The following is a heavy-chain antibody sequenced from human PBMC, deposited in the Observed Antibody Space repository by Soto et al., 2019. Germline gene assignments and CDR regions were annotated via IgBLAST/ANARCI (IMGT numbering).Heavy chain of an antibody. CDR3: ARDPGGSPVYAGFDL. CDR2: IYYSGST. Sequence: QVQLQESGPGLVKPSQTLSLTCTVSGGSISSGGYYWSWIRQHPGKGLEWIGYIYYSGSTYYNPTLKSRFTISVDTSKHQFSLKLSSVTAADTAVYYCARDPGGSPVYAGFDLWGRGTLVTVSS. V-gene: IGHV4-31*03. J-gene: IGHJ2*01. CDR1: GGSISSGGYY. D-gene: IGHD2-8*01.